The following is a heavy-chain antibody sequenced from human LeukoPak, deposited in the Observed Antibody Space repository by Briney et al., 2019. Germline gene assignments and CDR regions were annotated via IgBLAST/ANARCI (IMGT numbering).Heavy chain of an antibody. CDR1: GLAFSSYA. Sequence: GGSLRLSCAASGLAFSSYAMSWVRQAPGEGLEWVAAISGSGGRTYYADSVKGRFTISRDSSTNTLYLQMESLRAEDTAVHYCAKDRWYSSGWYLKEAFDIWGQGTMVTVSS. CDR3: AKDRWYSSGWYLKEAFDI. J-gene: IGHJ3*02. CDR2: ISGSGGRT. V-gene: IGHV3-23*01. D-gene: IGHD6-19*01.